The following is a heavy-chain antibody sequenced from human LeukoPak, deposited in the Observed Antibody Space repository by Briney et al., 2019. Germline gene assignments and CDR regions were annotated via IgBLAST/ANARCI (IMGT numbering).Heavy chain of an antibody. V-gene: IGHV3-33*01. D-gene: IGHD6-19*01. CDR2: IWYDGSNK. Sequence: GRSLRVSCAASGFTFNSYGIHWVRQAPGKGLEWVAVIWYDGSNKYYADSVKGRFTISRDNSKNTLYLQMNSLRAEDTAVYYCARTRGAVATDPFDIWGQGTMVIVSS. CDR3: ARTRGAVATDPFDI. J-gene: IGHJ3*02. CDR1: GFTFNSYG.